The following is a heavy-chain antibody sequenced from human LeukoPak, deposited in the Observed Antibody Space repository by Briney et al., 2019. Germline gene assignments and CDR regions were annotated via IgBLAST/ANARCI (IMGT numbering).Heavy chain of an antibody. D-gene: IGHD6-19*01. CDR2: IYHSGHT. CDR3: ARGKGSGWTFDY. CDR1: GGSISSNNW. V-gene: IGHV4-4*02. J-gene: IGHJ4*02. Sequence: SETLSLTCAVSGGSISSNNWWSWVRQPPGKGLEWIGEIYHSGHTNYNPSLKSRVTISADTSKNQFSLKLSSVTAADTAVYYCARGKGSGWTFDYWGQGTLVTVSS.